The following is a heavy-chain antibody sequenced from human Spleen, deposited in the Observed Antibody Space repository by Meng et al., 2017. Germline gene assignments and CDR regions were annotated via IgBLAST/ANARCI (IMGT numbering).Heavy chain of an antibody. Sequence: QLQLQESGPGLLKPSETLSLTCTFSGGSISSNNYYWGWIRQPPGKGLEWIGSIYYSGSTYYNPSLKSRVTISVDTSKNQFSLKLSSVTAADTAVYYCASLYGDFFNWYFDLWGRGTLVTVSS. J-gene: IGHJ2*01. V-gene: IGHV4-39*01. CDR3: ASLYGDFFNWYFDL. CDR2: IYYSGST. D-gene: IGHD4-17*01. CDR1: GGSISSNNYY.